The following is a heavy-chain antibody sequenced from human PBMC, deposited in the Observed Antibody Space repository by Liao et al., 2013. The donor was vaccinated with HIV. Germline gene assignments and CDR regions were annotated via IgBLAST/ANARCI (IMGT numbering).Heavy chain of an antibody. D-gene: IGHD3-22*01. CDR1: GGSISSSSYY. CDR2: IYYSGST. J-gene: IGHJ4*02. Sequence: QLQLQESGPGLVKPSETLSLTCTVSGGSISSSSYYWGWIRQPPGKGLEWIGSIYYSGSTYYNPSLKSRVTISVDTSKNQFSLKLSSVTAADTAVYYCARGVVTPFKFDYWGQGTLVTVSS. CDR3: ARGVVTPFKFDY. V-gene: IGHV4-39*07.